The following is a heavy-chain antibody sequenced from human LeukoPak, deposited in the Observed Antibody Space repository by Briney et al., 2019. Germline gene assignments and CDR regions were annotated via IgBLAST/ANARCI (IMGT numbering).Heavy chain of an antibody. CDR2: IRSKPYGGTT. V-gene: IGHV3-49*04. CDR3: TTGIKTADH. D-gene: IGHD2-15*01. J-gene: IGHJ4*02. Sequence: PGGSLRLSCAASGFTFNRYWMTWVRQAPGKGLEWVGFIRSKPYGGTTEYAASVKGRFTISRDDSKSIAYLQMNSLKTEDTAVYYCTTGIKTADHWGQGTLVTVSS. CDR1: GFTFNRYW.